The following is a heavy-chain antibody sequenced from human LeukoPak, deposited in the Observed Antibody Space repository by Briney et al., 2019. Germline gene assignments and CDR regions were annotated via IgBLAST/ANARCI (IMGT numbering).Heavy chain of an antibody. J-gene: IGHJ5*02. CDR3: ARVPVNIWENWFDP. Sequence: SETLSLTCTVSGDSISSGSYFWSWIRQPAGKGLEWIGRIYITGSTSYNPSLKSRVTISVDTSKNQFSLRLSSVTAADTAVYYCARVPVNIWENWFDPWGQGTLVTVSS. D-gene: IGHD1-26*01. CDR2: IYITGST. V-gene: IGHV4-61*02. CDR1: GDSISSGSYF.